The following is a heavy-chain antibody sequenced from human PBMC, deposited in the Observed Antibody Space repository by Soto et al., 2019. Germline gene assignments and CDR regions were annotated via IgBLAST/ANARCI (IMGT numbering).Heavy chain of an antibody. CDR2: ITGTSAFT. V-gene: IGHV3-21*01. D-gene: IGHD3-16*01. CDR1: GFVFSDFQ. Sequence: GGSLRLSCAASGFVFSDFQFNWVRQAPGGGLEWLSSITGTSAFTEYAESIEGRFTISRDNPNKLLFLHMDNLRPEDTAVYHCARDNLAFQGAFDLWGQGTLVTVS. J-gene: IGHJ4*02. CDR3: ARDNLAFQGAFDL.